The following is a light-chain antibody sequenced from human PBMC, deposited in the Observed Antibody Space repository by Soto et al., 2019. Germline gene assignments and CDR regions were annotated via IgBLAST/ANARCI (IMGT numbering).Light chain of an antibody. J-gene: IGLJ1*01. CDR2: ANT. Sequence: SVLTQPPSVSGAPGQRVTISVAGSSSNIGPTYDVHWYQQLPGTAPKLLIYANTNRPSGVPDRFSGSKSGTSASLAITGLQAEDEADYYCQSYDSSLSGYVFGTGTKVTVL. CDR1: SSNIGPTYD. V-gene: IGLV1-40*01. CDR3: QSYDSSLSGYV.